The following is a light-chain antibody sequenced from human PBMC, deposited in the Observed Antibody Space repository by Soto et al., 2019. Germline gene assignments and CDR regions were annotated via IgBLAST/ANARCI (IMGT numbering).Light chain of an antibody. CDR3: QQRSTWKT. CDR2: DAS. CDR1: QSVSRY. J-gene: IGKJ1*01. V-gene: IGKV3-11*01. Sequence: EIVLTQSPATLSLSPGERATLSCRASQSVSRYLAWYQQKAGQAPRLLIYDASNRATGIPARFSGSGSGTDFTLTISSLEPEDFAIYYCQQRSTWKTFGQGTKGDIK.